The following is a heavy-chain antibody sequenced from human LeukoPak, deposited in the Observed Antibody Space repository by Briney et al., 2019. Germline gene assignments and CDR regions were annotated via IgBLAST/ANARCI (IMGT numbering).Heavy chain of an antibody. CDR3: AKDLRRSSGASDAFDY. Sequence: GGSLRLSCAASGITFSNYGMHWVRQAPGKGLEWVAFIRYDESNKYYADSVKGRCTISRDNSKNTLYLQVNSLRAEDTAVYYCAKDLRRSSGASDAFDYWGQGTLVTVSS. J-gene: IGHJ4*02. V-gene: IGHV3-30*02. CDR2: IRYDESNK. CDR1: GITFSNYG. D-gene: IGHD6-19*01.